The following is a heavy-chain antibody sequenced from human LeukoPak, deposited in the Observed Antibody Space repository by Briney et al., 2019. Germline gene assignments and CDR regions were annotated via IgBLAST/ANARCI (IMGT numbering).Heavy chain of an antibody. CDR2: IYYSGST. D-gene: IGHD2-21*02. CDR3: ARSTCGGDCYLGY. J-gene: IGHJ4*02. V-gene: IGHV4-59*01. Sequence: SETLSLTCTVSGGSISRYYWSWLRQPPGKGLEWIGYIYYSGSTNYNPSLKSRVTISVDTSKNQFSLKLSSVTAADTAVYYCARSTCGGDCYLGYWGQGTLVTVSS. CDR1: GGSISRYY.